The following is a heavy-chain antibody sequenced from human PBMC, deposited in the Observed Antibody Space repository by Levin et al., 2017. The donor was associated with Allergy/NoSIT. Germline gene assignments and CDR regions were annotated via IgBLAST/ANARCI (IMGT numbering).Heavy chain of an antibody. D-gene: IGHD3-10*01. CDR1: GFTFSSYA. CDR2: ISGSGGST. CDR3: AKDLTYGSPTPDY. J-gene: IGHJ4*02. Sequence: GESLKISCAASGFTFSSYAMSWVRQAPGKGLEWVSAISGSGGSTYYADSVKGRFTISRDNSKNTLYLQMNSLRAEDTAVYYCAKDLTYGSPTPDYWGQGTLVTVSS. V-gene: IGHV3-23*01.